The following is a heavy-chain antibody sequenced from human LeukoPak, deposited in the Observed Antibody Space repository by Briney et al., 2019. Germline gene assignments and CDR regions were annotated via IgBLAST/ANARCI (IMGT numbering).Heavy chain of an antibody. D-gene: IGHD6-13*01. CDR1: GYTFSNYG. J-gene: IGHJ4*02. CDR3: ARAAAGFDY. V-gene: IGHV1-18*01. Sequence: ASVKVSCTASGYTFSNYGFSWVRQAPGQGLEWMGWISAYNGNANYAQKLQGRVTMTTDTSTTTAYMELRSLISADTAVYYCARAAAGFDYWGQGTLVTVSS. CDR2: ISAYNGNA.